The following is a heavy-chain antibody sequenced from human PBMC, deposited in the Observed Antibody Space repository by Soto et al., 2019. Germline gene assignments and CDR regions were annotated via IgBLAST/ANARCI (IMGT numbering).Heavy chain of an antibody. CDR2: ISGDGGST. CDR3: AKENGYCSGGSCYYYYYGMDV. CDR1: GFTFDDYA. J-gene: IGHJ6*02. Sequence: GGSLRLSCAASGFTFDDYAMHWVRQAPGKGLEWVSLISGDGGSTYYADSVKGRFTISRDNSKNSLYLQMNSLRTEDTALYYCAKENGYCSGGSCYYYYYGMDVWGQGTTVTVSS. V-gene: IGHV3-43*02. D-gene: IGHD2-15*01.